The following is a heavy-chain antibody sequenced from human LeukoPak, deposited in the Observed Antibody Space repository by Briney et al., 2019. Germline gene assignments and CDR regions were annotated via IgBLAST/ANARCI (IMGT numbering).Heavy chain of an antibody. V-gene: IGHV3-9*01. D-gene: IGHD3-10*01. CDR1: GFTFDDYA. J-gene: IGHJ4*02. CDR2: ISWNSGSI. Sequence: GGSLRLSCAASGFTFDDYAMHWVRQAPGKGREWVSGISWNSGSIGYADSVKGRFTISRDNAKNSLYLQMNSLRAEDTALYYCAKDRGPYGSGSYLFDYWGQGTLVTVSS. CDR3: AKDRGPYGSGSYLFDY.